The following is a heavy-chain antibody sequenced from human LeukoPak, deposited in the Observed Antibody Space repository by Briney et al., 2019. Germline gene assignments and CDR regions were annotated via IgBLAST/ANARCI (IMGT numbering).Heavy chain of an antibody. CDR3: AGLRGKITTIDY. CDR2: INSDGSTT. J-gene: IGHJ4*02. Sequence: AGGSLRLSCVASEFTFSSYWMHWVRQAPGEGLVWVSVINSDGSTTLYADSVKGRFTISRDNAKNTLYLQMNSLRAEDTAEYYCAGLRGKITTIDYWGQGTLVTVSS. V-gene: IGHV3-74*03. CDR1: EFTFSSYW. D-gene: IGHD4-11*01.